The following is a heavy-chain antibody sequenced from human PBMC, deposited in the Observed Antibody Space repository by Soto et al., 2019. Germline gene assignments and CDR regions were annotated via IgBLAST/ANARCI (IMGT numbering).Heavy chain of an antibody. J-gene: IGHJ4*02. CDR2: VYYTGST. CDR1: GGSICGSY. D-gene: IGHD6-19*01. Sequence: SETLSLACSVSGGSICGSYWSWIRQSPGKGLEWLGYVYYTGSTNYSPSLRSRVSISVDTSKNEFSLRLSSVTAADTAVYFCARSVAVPGAHIDYWGQGTQVTVSS. CDR3: ARSVAVPGAHIDY. V-gene: IGHV4-59*01.